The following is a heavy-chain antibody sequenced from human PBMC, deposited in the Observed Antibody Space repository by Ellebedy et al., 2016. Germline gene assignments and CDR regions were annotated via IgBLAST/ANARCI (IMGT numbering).Heavy chain of an antibody. V-gene: IGHV3-30*18. CDR1: GFTFSSYA. Sequence: GGSLRLXXAASGFTFSSYAMSWVRQAPGKGLEWVAVISYDGSNKYYADSVKGRFTISRDNSKNTLYLQMNSLRAEDTAVYYCAKDWEQYQLLPLMDVWGKGTTVTVSS. CDR2: ISYDGSNK. J-gene: IGHJ6*03. D-gene: IGHD2-2*01. CDR3: AKDWEQYQLLPLMDV.